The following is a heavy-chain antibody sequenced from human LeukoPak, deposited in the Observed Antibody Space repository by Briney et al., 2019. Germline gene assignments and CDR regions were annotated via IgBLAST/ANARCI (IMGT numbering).Heavy chain of an antibody. Sequence: PSETLSLTCTVSGGSISSYYWSWIRQPPGKGLEWIGYIYYSGSANYDPSLKSRVTISVDTSKNQFSLKLRSVTAADTAVYYCARIGTSAYYYFDYWGQGTLVTVSS. J-gene: IGHJ4*02. CDR3: ARIGTSAYYYFDY. CDR1: GGSISSYY. V-gene: IGHV4-59*01. D-gene: IGHD3-22*01. CDR2: IYYSGSA.